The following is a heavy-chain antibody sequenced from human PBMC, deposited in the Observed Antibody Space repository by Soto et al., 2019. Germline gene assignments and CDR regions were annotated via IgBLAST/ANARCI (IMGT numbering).Heavy chain of an antibody. CDR2: IDPSDSYT. CDR3: ARYRVVVVPAAITYGMDV. CDR1: GYSFTSYW. Sequence: GESLKISCKGSGYSFTSYWISWVRQMPGKDLEWMGRIDPSDSYTNYSPSFQGHVTISADKSISTAYLQWSSLKASDTAMYYCARYRVVVVPAAITYGMDVWGQGTTVTVSS. V-gene: IGHV5-10-1*01. J-gene: IGHJ6*02. D-gene: IGHD2-2*01.